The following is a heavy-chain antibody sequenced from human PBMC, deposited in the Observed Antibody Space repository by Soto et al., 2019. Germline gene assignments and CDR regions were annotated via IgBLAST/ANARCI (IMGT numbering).Heavy chain of an antibody. CDR3: ARGAGAMVRGIISY. CDR1: GGSVSSGGYY. CDR2: IHNSGST. D-gene: IGHD3-10*01. Sequence: SETLSLTCTVSGGSVSSGGYYWSWIRQPPGKGLEWIGYIHNSGSTNYNPSLKSRVTISVDTSKNQFSLKLTSVSAADTAVYYCARGAGAMVRGIISYWGQGAPVTVSS. V-gene: IGHV4-61*08. J-gene: IGHJ4*02.